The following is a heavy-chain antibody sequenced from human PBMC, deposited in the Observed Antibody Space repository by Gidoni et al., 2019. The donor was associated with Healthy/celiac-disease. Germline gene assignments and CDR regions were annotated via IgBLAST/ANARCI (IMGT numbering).Heavy chain of an antibody. J-gene: IGHJ4*02. D-gene: IGHD3-22*01. Sequence: SWIRQPPGKGLEWIGYIYYSGSTYYNPSLKSRVTISVDTSKNQFSLKLSSVTAADTAVYYCAGGGFESITMIPGPFDYWGQGTLVTVSS. CDR3: AGGGFESITMIPGPFDY. CDR2: IYYSGST. V-gene: IGHV4-30-4*01.